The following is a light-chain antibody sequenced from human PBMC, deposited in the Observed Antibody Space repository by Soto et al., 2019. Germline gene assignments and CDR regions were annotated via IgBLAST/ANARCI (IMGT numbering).Light chain of an antibody. CDR3: QQYKNWPWT. Sequence: EIVMTQSPGTLSLSTGEGATLSCRTSQSVSSSLAWYQQKPGQAPSLLIYGASTRATGIPARFSGSGSGTEFTLTISSLQSEDCAVYYCQQYKNWPWTFGQGTKV. J-gene: IGKJ1*01. CDR2: GAS. V-gene: IGKV3-15*01. CDR1: QSVSSS.